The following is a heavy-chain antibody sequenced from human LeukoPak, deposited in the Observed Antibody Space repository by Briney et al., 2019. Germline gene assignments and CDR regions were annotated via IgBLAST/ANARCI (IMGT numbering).Heavy chain of an antibody. CDR1: GGTFSSYA. J-gene: IGHJ6*03. CDR2: IIPIFGTA. V-gene: IGHV1-69*06. Sequence: ASVKVSCKASGGTFSSYAISWVRQAPGQGLEWMGGIIPIFGTANYAQKFQGRVTITADKSTSTAYMELSSLRSEDTAVYYCARTLTRYSSSWSRKDMDVWGKGTTVTVSS. CDR3: ARTLTRYSSSWSRKDMDV. D-gene: IGHD6-13*01.